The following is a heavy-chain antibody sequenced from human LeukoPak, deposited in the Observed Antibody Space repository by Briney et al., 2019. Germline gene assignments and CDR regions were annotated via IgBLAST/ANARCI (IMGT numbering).Heavy chain of an antibody. J-gene: IGHJ4*02. D-gene: IGHD2-2*02. Sequence: PGGSLRLSCAASGFTFDDYGMSWVRQAPGKGLEWVSGINWNGGSTGYADSVKGRFTISRDNAKNSLYLQMNSLRAEDTALYYCARVRYCSSTSCYIFDYWGQGTLVNVSS. CDR2: INWNGGST. CDR3: ARVRYCSSTSCYIFDY. V-gene: IGHV3-20*04. CDR1: GFTFDDYG.